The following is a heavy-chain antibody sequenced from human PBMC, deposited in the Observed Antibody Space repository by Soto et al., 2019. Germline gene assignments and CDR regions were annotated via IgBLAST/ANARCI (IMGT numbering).Heavy chain of an antibody. CDR2: ISAYNGNT. D-gene: IGHD6-6*01. J-gene: IGHJ6*02. CDR1: GYTFTSYG. V-gene: IGHV1-18*01. Sequence: GASGKVSCKASGYTFTSYGISWVRQAPGQGVEGMGWISAYNGNTNYAQKLQGRVTMTTDTSTSTAYMELRSLRSDDTAVYYCASGGYRYSSSSNPDSYYATDVWGQGTTVTVSS. CDR3: ASGGYRYSSSSNPDSYYATDV.